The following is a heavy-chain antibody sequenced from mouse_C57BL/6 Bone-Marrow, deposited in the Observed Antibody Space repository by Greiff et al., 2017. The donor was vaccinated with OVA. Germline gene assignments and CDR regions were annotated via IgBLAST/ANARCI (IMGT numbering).Heavy chain of an antibody. CDR1: GFTFSNYW. CDR3: TYFDY. V-gene: IGHV6-3*01. J-gene: IGHJ2*01. Sequence: EVMLVESGGGLVQPGGSMKLSCVASGFTFSNYWLNWVRQSPEKGLEWVAQIRLKSDNYATHYAESVKGRFTISRDDSKSSVYLQMNNLRAEDTGIYYCTYFDYWGQGTTLTVSS. CDR2: IRLKSDNYAT.